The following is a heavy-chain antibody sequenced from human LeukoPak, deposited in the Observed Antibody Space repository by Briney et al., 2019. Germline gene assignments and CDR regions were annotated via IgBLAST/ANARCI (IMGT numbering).Heavy chain of an antibody. CDR2: ISGHGGP. V-gene: IGHV3-23*01. D-gene: IGHD1-14*01. Sequence: GGSLRLSCAASGFTFITYTMAWVRQAPGGGLGWVSGISGHGGPYYADSVRGRFAISRDNSKSTLYLQMNSLRAEDTAVYYCAKDFGRNLGGPGSWGRGTLVIVSS. CDR3: AKDFGRNLGGPGS. J-gene: IGHJ5*02. CDR1: GFTFITYT.